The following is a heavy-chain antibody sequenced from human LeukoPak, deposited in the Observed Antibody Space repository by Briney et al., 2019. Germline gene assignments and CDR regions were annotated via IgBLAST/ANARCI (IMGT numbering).Heavy chain of an antibody. J-gene: IGHJ4*02. D-gene: IGHD6-25*01. CDR1: GGTFSSYA. CDR3: ARGAIDIPRNPAAYDY. CDR2: IIPIFGTA. Sequence: SVKVSCKASGGTFSSYAISWVRQAPGQGLEWMGGIIPIFGTANYAQKFQGRVTITTDESTSTAYMELSSLRSEDTAVYYCARGAIDIPRNPAAYDYWGQGTLVTVSS. V-gene: IGHV1-69*05.